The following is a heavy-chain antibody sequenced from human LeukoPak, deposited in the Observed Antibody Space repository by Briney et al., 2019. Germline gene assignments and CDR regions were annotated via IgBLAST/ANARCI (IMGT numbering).Heavy chain of an antibody. D-gene: IGHD3-9*01. CDR2: ISWNSGII. CDR1: GFIFDDYA. Sequence: GGSLRLSCAASGFIFDDYAMHWVRQAPGRGLEWVSGISWNSGIIGYADSVKGRFTISRDNAKNYLYLQMNSLRAEDTAVYYCAKGGLYYDILTGYYHVSTFDYWGQGTLVTVSS. CDR3: AKGGLYYDILTGYYHVSTFDY. V-gene: IGHV3-9*01. J-gene: IGHJ4*02.